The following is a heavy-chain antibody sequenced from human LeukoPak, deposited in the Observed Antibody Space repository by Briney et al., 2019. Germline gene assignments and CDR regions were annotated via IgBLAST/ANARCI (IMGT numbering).Heavy chain of an antibody. V-gene: IGHV3-23*01. Sequence: GGTLRLSCAASGFTFSSYSMSWVRQAPGKGLEWVSVISGGGGETFYADSVKGRFTISRDNSKNTLYLQMNGLRVEDTAVYYCAKGRTLVGGSTRSYDYWGQGTLVTVSS. CDR3: AKGRTLVGGSTRSYDY. CDR1: GFTFSSYS. CDR2: ISGGGGET. J-gene: IGHJ4*02. D-gene: IGHD1-26*01.